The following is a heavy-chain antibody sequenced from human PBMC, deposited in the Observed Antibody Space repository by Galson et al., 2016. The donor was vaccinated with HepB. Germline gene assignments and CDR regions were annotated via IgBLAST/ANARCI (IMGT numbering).Heavy chain of an antibody. CDR2: VYYTGDS. CDR3: ARHVSPIDGFDM. J-gene: IGHJ3*02. Sequence: SETLSLTCSVSYGSITTGNHYWDWIRQSPGKGLEWIGSVYYTGDSYYSPSLKSRVTISVDTSKNQFSLKLTSVTAADTAVYYCARHVSPIDGFDMWGLGTMVTASS. D-gene: IGHD5/OR15-5a*01. CDR1: YGSITTGNHY. V-gene: IGHV4-39*01.